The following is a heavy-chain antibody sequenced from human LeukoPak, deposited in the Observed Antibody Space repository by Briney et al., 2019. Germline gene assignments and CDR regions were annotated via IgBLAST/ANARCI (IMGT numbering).Heavy chain of an antibody. D-gene: IGHD4-17*01. CDR3: ARDRYGDYYGGFDY. CDR1: GGSISSYY. V-gene: IGHV4-59*01. J-gene: IGHJ4*02. CDR2: IYYSGST. Sequence: SETLSLTCTVSGGSISSYYWSWIRQPPGKGLEWIGYIYYSGSTNYNPSLKSRVTISVDTSKNQFSLKLSSVTAADTAVYYCARDRYGDYYGGFDYWGQGTLVTVSS.